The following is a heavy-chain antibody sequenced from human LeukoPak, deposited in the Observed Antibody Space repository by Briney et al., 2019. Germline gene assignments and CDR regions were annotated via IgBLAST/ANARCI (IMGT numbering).Heavy chain of an antibody. V-gene: IGHV3-23*01. J-gene: IGHJ4*02. D-gene: IGHD4-17*01. CDR1: GFTFSTYA. CDR2: IIGSGGST. CDR3: AKDLVGNGDYENYFDY. Sequence: PGGSLRLSCAASGFTFSTYAMSWVRQAPGKGLEWVSGIIGSGGSTYYADSVKGRFTISRDNSKSTLYLQMNSLRAEDTAVYYCAKDLVGNGDYENYFDYWGQGTLVTVSS.